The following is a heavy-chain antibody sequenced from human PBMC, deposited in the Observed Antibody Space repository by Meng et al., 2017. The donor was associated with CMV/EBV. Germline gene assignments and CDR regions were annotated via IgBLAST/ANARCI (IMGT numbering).Heavy chain of an antibody. D-gene: IGHD3-9*01. CDR1: GFTFSSYS. Sequence: GESLKISCAASGFTFSSYSMNWVRQAPGKGLEWVSSISSSSSYIYYADSVKGRFTISRDNAKNSLYLQMNSLRAEDTAVYYCARDPSITIFWDRPYYYYGMDVGGQGTTVTVSS. CDR2: ISSSSSYI. J-gene: IGHJ6*02. V-gene: IGHV3-21*01. CDR3: ARDPSITIFWDRPYYYYGMDV.